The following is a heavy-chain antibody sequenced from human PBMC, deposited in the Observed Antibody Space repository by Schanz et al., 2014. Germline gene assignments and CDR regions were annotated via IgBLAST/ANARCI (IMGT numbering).Heavy chain of an antibody. J-gene: IGHJ4*02. V-gene: IGHV3-23*04. Sequence: EVQLVESGGGLVQPGGSLRLSCAVSGFTFRNYWMSWVRLVPGKGLECVSGISGGGGSAYYADSVKGRFTISRDNSKNTLYLQMSSLRAEDTAVYYCAKVWGSDYFYPFDYWGQGTLVTVSS. D-gene: IGHD3-22*01. CDR3: AKVWGSDYFYPFDY. CDR2: ISGGGGSA. CDR1: GFTFRNYW.